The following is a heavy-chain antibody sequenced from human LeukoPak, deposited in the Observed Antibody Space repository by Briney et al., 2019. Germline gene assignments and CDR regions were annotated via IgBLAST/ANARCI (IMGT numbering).Heavy chain of an antibody. CDR2: INPNSGGT. CDR1: GYTFTGYY. V-gene: IGHV1-2*02. D-gene: IGHD3-22*01. CDR3: AKDMGYYDSSGQIDY. J-gene: IGHJ4*02. Sequence: ASVKVSCKASGYTFTGYYMHWVRQAPGQGLEWMGWINPNSGGTNYAQKFQGRVTMTRDTSISTAYMELSRLRSDDTALYYCAKDMGYYDSSGQIDYWGQGTLVTVSS.